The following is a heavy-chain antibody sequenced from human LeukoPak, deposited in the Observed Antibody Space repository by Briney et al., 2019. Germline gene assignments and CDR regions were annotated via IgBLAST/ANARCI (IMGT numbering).Heavy chain of an antibody. D-gene: IGHD1-7*01. CDR3: ARFPGELRVYYYMDV. CDR1: GGSISSGSYY. Sequence: PSETLSLTCTVSGGSISSGSYYWNWIRQPAGKGLEWIGRIYTSGSTTYNPSLKSRVTISVDTSKNQFSLKLSSVTAADTAVYYCARFPGELRVYYYMDVWGKGTTVTVSS. CDR2: IYTSGST. J-gene: IGHJ6*03. V-gene: IGHV4-61*02.